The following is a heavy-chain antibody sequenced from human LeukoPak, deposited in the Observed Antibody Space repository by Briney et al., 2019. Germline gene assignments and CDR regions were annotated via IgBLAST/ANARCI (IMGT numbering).Heavy chain of an antibody. Sequence: SVKVSCKASGFTFTSSAEQWVRQARGQRLEWIGWIVVGSGNTNYAQKFQERVTITRDMSTSTAYMELSSLRSEDTAVYYCAAGRWYEFDYWGQGTLVTVSS. CDR1: GFTFTSSA. CDR3: AAGRWYEFDY. J-gene: IGHJ4*02. V-gene: IGHV1-58*01. CDR2: IVVGSGNT. D-gene: IGHD6-13*01.